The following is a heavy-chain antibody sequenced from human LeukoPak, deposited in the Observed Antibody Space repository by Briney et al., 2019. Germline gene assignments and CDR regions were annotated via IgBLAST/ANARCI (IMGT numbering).Heavy chain of an antibody. CDR1: GFTFSSYS. Sequence: GGSLRLSCAVSGFTFSSYSMNWVRQAPGKGLEWVTSISSSSSYIYYADSVKGRFTISRDNAKNSLYLQMNSLRAEDTAVYYCARGSAVAGLYYFDYWGQGTLVTVSS. J-gene: IGHJ4*02. CDR3: ARGSAVAGLYYFDY. D-gene: IGHD6-19*01. V-gene: IGHV3-21*01. CDR2: ISSSSSYI.